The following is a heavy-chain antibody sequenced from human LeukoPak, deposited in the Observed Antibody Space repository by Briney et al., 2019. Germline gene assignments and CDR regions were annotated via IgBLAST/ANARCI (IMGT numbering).Heavy chain of an antibody. CDR2: ISPSGGST. Sequence: ASVKVSCKAFGYTFTSNYMHWVRQAPGQGPEWMGVISPSGGSTTYAQKFQGRVTITADKSTSTAYMELSSLRSEDTAVYYCARITGRHNYYFDYWGQGTLVTVSS. CDR1: GYTFTSNY. V-gene: IGHV1-46*01. CDR3: ARITGRHNYYFDY. J-gene: IGHJ4*02. D-gene: IGHD1-20*01.